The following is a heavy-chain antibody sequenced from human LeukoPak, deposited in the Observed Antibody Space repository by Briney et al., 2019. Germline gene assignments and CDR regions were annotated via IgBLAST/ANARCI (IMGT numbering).Heavy chain of an antibody. CDR1: GFTFSSYA. CDR2: ISGSGGST. D-gene: IGHD3-10*02. V-gene: IGHV3-23*01. J-gene: IGHJ4*02. CDR3: ANWYYCVNGAYWC. Sequence: GGSLRLSCAASGFTFSSYAMSWVRQAPGKGLEWVSAISGSGGSTYYADSVKGRFSISRDNSRNTLYLQMNSLRAEDTAVYYCANWYYCVNGAYWCWGQGTLVSVSS.